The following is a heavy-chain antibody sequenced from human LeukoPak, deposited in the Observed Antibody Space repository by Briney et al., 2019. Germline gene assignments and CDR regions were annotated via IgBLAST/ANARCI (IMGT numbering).Heavy chain of an antibody. CDR3: ARDTGFPFFDF. CDR2: INPNSGGT. Sequence: GASVKVSCKASGYTFTGCYMHWVRQAPGQGLEWMGWINPNSGGTNYAQKFQGRVTMTRDTSITTAYMGPSRLTSDDTAVYYCARDTGFPFFDFWGQGTLVTVSS. J-gene: IGHJ4*02. CDR1: GYTFTGCY. V-gene: IGHV1-2*02.